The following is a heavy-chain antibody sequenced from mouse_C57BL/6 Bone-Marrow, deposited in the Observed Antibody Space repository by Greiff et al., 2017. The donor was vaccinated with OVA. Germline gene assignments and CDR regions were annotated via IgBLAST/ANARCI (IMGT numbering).Heavy chain of an antibody. CDR2: ISSGSSTI. Sequence: EVKLVESGGGLVKPGGSLKLSCAASGFTFSDYGMHWVREAPEKGLEWVAYISSGSSTIYYADTVKGRFTISRDNAKNTLFLQMTSLRSEDTAMYYCARGDDGYHFDYWGQGTTLTVSS. V-gene: IGHV5-17*01. J-gene: IGHJ2*01. CDR1: GFTFSDYG. D-gene: IGHD2-3*01. CDR3: ARGDDGYHFDY.